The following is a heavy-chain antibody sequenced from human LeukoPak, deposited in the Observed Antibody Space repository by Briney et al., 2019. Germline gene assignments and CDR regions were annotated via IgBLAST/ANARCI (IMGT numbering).Heavy chain of an antibody. J-gene: IGHJ6*02. V-gene: IGHV1-3*01. CDR1: GYTFTSYA. CDR3: AILPTVAGYYYYYGMDV. CDR2: INAGNGNT. D-gene: IGHD6-19*01. Sequence: ASVKVSCKASGYTFTSYAMHWVRQAPGQRLEWMGWINAGNGNTKYSQEFQGRVTITRDTSASTAYMELSSLRSEDTAVYYCAILPTVAGYYYYYGMDVWGQGTTVTVSS.